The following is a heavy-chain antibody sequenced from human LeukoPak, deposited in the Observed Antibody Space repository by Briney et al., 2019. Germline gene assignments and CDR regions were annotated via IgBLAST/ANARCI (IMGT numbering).Heavy chain of an antibody. CDR3: APHRGGNYPFDF. CDR1: GLTVISNY. CDR2: ISSSSSTI. V-gene: IGHV3-48*02. D-gene: IGHD1-26*01. Sequence: GGSLRLSCEASGLTVISNYMSWVRQAPGKGLEWVSYISSSSSTIYYADSVKGRFTISRDSAKNSLYLQMNSLRDEDTAVYYCAPHRGGNYPFDFWGQGTLVTVSS. J-gene: IGHJ4*02.